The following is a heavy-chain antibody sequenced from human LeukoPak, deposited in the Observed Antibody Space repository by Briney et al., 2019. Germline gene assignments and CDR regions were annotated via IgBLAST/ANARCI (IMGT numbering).Heavy chain of an antibody. D-gene: IGHD3-22*01. J-gene: IGHJ4*02. V-gene: IGHV4-31*03. CDR2: KYYTGII. CDR3: VRGVRDTIGYFHFDS. Sequence: SQTLSLTCTVSGGSISSAGYFWNWIRQYPGKGLEWIGCKYYTGIIYYNPSLKSRVTISVDTSKNQFSLKLSSVTAADTAVFYCVRGVRDTIGYFHFDSWGQGTLVTGSS. CDR1: GGSISSAGYF.